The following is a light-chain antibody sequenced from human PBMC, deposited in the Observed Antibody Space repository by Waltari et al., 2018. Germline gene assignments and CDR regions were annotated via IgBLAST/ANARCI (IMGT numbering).Light chain of an antibody. J-gene: IGKJ4*01. CDR1: RSISTS. Sequence: DIQMTQSPSSLSASVGDRVTITCRASRSISTSSNWYQYKPGKAPELLVYSASTLRSGVPSRFSGNGSGTDFTLTISSLQPEDFATYYCQQTYSTPLTFGGGTKVEI. CDR3: QQTYSTPLT. CDR2: SAS. V-gene: IGKV1-39*01.